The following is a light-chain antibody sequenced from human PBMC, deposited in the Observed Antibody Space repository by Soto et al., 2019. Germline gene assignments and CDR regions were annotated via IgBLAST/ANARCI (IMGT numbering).Light chain of an antibody. CDR1: QSVSGN. Sequence: EVVMTQSPATLSVSPGERVTLSCTASQSVSGNLAWCQQKPGQAPRLLIHGASTRATDIPARFSGSGSGTEFTLTITSLQSEDFAVYYCQQYHNWPPGLTFGGGTRVEIK. V-gene: IGKV3-15*01. CDR2: GAS. CDR3: QQYHNWPPGLT. J-gene: IGKJ4*01.